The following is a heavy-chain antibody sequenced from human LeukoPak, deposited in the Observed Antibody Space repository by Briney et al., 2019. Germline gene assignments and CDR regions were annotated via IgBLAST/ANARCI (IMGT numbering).Heavy chain of an antibody. V-gene: IGHV3-21*06. CDR1: GFTFSNYW. J-gene: IGHJ4*02. Sequence: GGSLRLSCAASGFTFSNYWMHWVRQVPGKGLEWVSSIDSSGGYMFYADSVKGRFIISRDNAKDSLYLQMNSLRVEDTAVYYCLRGDRRDYWGQGTLVTVSS. CDR3: LRGDRRDY. CDR2: IDSSGGYM.